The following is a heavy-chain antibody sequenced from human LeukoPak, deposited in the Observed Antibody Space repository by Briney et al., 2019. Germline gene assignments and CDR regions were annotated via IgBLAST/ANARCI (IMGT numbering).Heavy chain of an antibody. J-gene: IGHJ4*02. Sequence: SETLSLTCTVSGGSISSYYWSWIRQPAGKGLEWIGRIYTSGSTNYNPSLKSRVTMSVDTSKNQFSLKLSSVTAADTAVYYCAREPLLMVRGVSGSFDYWGQGTLVTVSS. CDR3: AREPLLMVRGVSGSFDY. V-gene: IGHV4-4*07. CDR2: IYTSGST. D-gene: IGHD3-10*01. CDR1: GGSISSYY.